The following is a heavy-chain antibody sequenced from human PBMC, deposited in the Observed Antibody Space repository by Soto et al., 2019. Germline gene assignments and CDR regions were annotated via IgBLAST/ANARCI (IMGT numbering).Heavy chain of an antibody. CDR1: GYSFTSYW. CDR2: IYPGDSDT. V-gene: IGHV5-51*01. D-gene: IGHD3-9*01. J-gene: IGHJ4*02. CDR3: ARQDDILTGYYYFDY. Sequence: PGESLKISCKGSGYSFTSYWIGWVRQMPGKGLEWMGIIYPGDSDTRYSPSFQGQVTISADKSISTAYLQWSSLKASDTAMYYCARQDDILTGYYYFDYWGQGTLVTVSS.